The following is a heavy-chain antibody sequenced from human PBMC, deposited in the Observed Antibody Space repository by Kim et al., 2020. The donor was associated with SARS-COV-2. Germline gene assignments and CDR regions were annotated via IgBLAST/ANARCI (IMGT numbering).Heavy chain of an antibody. V-gene: IGHV1-69*13. CDR1: GGTFSSYA. D-gene: IGHD3-3*01. CDR2: IIPIFGTA. Sequence: SVKVSCKASGGTFSSYAISWVRQAPGQGLEWMGGIIPIFGTANYAQKFQGRVTITADESTSTAYMELSSLRSEDTAVYYCARDKGLTIFGVVTPYYYYGMDVWGQGTTVTVSS. CDR3: ARDKGLTIFGVVTPYYYYGMDV. J-gene: IGHJ6*02.